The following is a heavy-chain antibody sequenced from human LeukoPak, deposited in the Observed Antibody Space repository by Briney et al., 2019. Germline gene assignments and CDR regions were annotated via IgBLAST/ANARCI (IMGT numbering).Heavy chain of an antibody. Sequence: PGGSLRLSCAASGFTFSSYSMNWVRQAPGKGLEWVSSISSSSSYTYYADSVKGRFTISRDNAKNSLYLQMNSLRAEDTAVYYCARDSFGGSYPNWFDPWGQGTLVTVSS. V-gene: IGHV3-21*01. J-gene: IGHJ5*02. CDR1: GFTFSSYS. CDR2: ISSSSSYT. D-gene: IGHD1-26*01. CDR3: ARDSFGGSYPNWFDP.